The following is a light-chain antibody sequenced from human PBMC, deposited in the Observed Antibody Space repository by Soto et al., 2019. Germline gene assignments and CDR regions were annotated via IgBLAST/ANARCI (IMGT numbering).Light chain of an antibody. CDR3: QQYKNWWT. V-gene: IGKV3-15*01. J-gene: IGKJ1*01. Sequence: EIVMTQSPATLSVFPWERATLSCRASQSVSSNLAWFQNKPGQAPRLLIHGASIRATGIPARFSGSGSRTEFTLTISSLQSEDVAVYYCQQYKNWWTFGQGTKVDIK. CDR2: GAS. CDR1: QSVSSN.